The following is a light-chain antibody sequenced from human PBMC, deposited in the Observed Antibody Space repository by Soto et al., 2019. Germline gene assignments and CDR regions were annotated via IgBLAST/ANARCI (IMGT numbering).Light chain of an antibody. V-gene: IGKV3-20*01. CDR2: GAS. Sequence: EIVLTQSPGTLSLSPGERATLSCRASQSVSSSYLAWYQQKPGQAPRLLNYGASSRATGIPDRFSGSGSGTDFTLTISSLEPEDFAVYYCQQYGSSPPITFGPGTKVDIK. CDR1: QSVSSSY. J-gene: IGKJ3*01. CDR3: QQYGSSPPIT.